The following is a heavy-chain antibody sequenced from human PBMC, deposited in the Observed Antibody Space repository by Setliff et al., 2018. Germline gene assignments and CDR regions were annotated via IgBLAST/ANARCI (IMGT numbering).Heavy chain of an antibody. CDR2: INSDGSTT. CDR1: EFTLSTYW. CDR3: VRGSAYSSGSFDC. Sequence: SLKISCAASEFTLSTYWIHWVRQAPRKGLVWVSRINSDGSTTTYADSVKGRFTISRDNGKNTVYLQMNSLRAEDTAMYYCVRGSAYSSGSFDCWGQGTLVTVSS. V-gene: IGHV3-74*01. J-gene: IGHJ4*02. D-gene: IGHD3-22*01.